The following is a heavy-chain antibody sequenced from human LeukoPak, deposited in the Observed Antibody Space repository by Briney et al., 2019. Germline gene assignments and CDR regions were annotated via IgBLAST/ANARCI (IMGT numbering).Heavy chain of an antibody. J-gene: IGHJ4*02. Sequence: GGSLRLSCAASGFTLGSHAMHWVRQAPGKGLEWVAVISYDGSNKYYADYVKGRFTISRDNSKNTLYLQMNSLRAEDTAVYYCARESGSVTSEVDFDYWGQGTLVTVSS. CDR1: GFTLGSHA. D-gene: IGHD4-17*01. V-gene: IGHV3-30*04. CDR2: ISYDGSNK. CDR3: ARESGSVTSEVDFDY.